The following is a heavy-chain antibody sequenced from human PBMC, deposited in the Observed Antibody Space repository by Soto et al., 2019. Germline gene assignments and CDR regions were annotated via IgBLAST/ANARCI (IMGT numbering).Heavy chain of an antibody. V-gene: IGHV3-74*01. Sequence: PGGALGLTCDSSGVLFEMYWMRWVCQTTGKGPEWVSRISDDGARTDYADSVKGRFTISRDNAKNSLYLQMNSLRAEDTAVYYCTRGPRPSSVGPGAFWGMGALVPVSS. CDR2: ISDDGART. J-gene: IGHJ4*02. CDR1: GVLFEMYW. CDR3: TRGPRPSSVGPGAF. D-gene: IGHD3-10*01.